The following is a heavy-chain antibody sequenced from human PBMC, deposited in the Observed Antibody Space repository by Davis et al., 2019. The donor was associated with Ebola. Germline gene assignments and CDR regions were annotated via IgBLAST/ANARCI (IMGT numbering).Heavy chain of an antibody. Sequence: GGSLRLSCAASGFTFGSYWMSWVRQAPGKGLEWVANIKQDGSENYYLDSVKGRFTISRDNAKNSLYLQMNSPRAEDTAMYYCAKDKGMIRWGMDVWGQGTTVTVSS. CDR3: AKDKGMIRWGMDV. J-gene: IGHJ6*02. CDR1: GFTFGSYW. V-gene: IGHV3-7*03. D-gene: IGHD3-16*01. CDR2: IKQDGSEN.